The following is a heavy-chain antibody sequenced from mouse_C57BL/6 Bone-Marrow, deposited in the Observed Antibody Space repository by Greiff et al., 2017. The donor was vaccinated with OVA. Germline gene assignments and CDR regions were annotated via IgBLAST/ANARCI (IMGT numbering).Heavy chain of an antibody. J-gene: IGHJ2*01. Sequence: QVQLKQSGAELVRPGASVTLSCKASGYTFTDYEMHWVKQTPVHGLEWIGAIDPETGGTAYNQKFKGKAILTADKSSSTAYMAHRSMTSEDSAVYYCTRAYGYVDDWGQGTTLTVSS. V-gene: IGHV1-15*01. CDR2: IDPETGGT. D-gene: IGHD1-1*02. CDR1: GYTFTDYE. CDR3: TRAYGYVDD.